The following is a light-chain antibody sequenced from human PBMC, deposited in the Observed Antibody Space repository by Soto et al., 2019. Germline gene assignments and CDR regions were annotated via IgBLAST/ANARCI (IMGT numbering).Light chain of an antibody. J-gene: IGLJ1*01. V-gene: IGLV2-14*03. CDR1: SNDVGGHAY. Sequence: QSALTQPASVSGSPGQSITISCTGTSNDVGGHAYVSWYQQHPGKAPKLVIYDVLSRPSGVSDRFSGSKSGHTASLTISGLRPEDEADYYCASYTSSRTLVFGTGTKLTVL. CDR3: ASYTSSRTLV. CDR2: DVL.